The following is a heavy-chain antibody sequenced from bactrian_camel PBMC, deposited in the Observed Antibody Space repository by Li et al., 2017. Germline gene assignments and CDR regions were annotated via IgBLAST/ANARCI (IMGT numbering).Heavy chain of an antibody. CDR2: VNTSGST. D-gene: IGHD4*01. V-gene: IGHV3S1*01. Sequence: HVQLVESGGGLVQPGGSLRLSCVASGFTFSSYAMVWVRQAPGKGLEWVSAVNTSGSTYYADSVKGRFTISRDNAKNTLYLQLNLLKTEDTAMYYCAKALPEGGYYSDYDPFHYWGQGTQVTVS. CDR1: GFTFSSYA. J-gene: IGHJ4*01. CDR3: AKALPEGGYYSDYDPFHY.